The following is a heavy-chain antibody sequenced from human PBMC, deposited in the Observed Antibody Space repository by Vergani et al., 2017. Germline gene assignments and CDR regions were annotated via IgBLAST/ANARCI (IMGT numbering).Heavy chain of an antibody. CDR3: TRRQPDIAARRNYYDYMDV. V-gene: IGHV3-73*01. Sequence: EVQLVESGGGLVQPGGSLKLSCAASGFTFSGSAMHWVRQASGKGLEWVGRIRSKANSYATAYAASVKGRFTISRDDSKNTAYLQMNSLKTEDTAVYYCTRRQPDIAARRNYYDYMDVWGKGP. J-gene: IGHJ6*03. CDR1: GFTFSGSA. D-gene: IGHD6-25*01. CDR2: IRSKANSYAT.